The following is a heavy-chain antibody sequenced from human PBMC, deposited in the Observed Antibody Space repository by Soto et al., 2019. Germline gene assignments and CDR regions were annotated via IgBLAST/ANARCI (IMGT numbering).Heavy chain of an antibody. J-gene: IGHJ6*03. Sequence: SETLSLTCTVSGGSISSYYWSWIRQPPGKGLEWIGYIYYSGSTNYNPSLKSRVTISVDTSKNQFSLKLSSVTAADTAVYYCARHYYGSGSTYYYYYYMDVWGKGTTVTVSS. CDR3: ARHYYGSGSTYYYYYYMDV. V-gene: IGHV4-59*08. CDR1: GGSISSYY. D-gene: IGHD3-10*01. CDR2: IYYSGST.